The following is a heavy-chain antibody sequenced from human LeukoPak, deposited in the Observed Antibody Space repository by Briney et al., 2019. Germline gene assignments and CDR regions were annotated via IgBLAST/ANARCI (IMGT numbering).Heavy chain of an antibody. CDR1: GYTLTELS. J-gene: IGHJ4*02. Sequence: ASVKVSCKVSGYTLTELSMHWVRQAPGKGLEWMGGFDPEDGETIYAQKFQGRVTMTEDTSTDTAYMELSSLRSEDTAVYYCAKDAGLWFGEQNDYWGQGTLVTVSS. V-gene: IGHV1-24*01. CDR2: FDPEDGET. D-gene: IGHD3-10*01. CDR3: AKDAGLWFGEQNDY.